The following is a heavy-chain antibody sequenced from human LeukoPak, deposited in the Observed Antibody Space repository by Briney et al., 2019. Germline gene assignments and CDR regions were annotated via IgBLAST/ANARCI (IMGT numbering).Heavy chain of an antibody. Sequence: SGGSLRLSCAASGFTFSSYEMNWVRQAPGKGLEWVSYISSSGSTIYYADSVKGRFTISRDNAKNSLYLQMNSLRAEDTALYYCARVGSSHLPPPYYYYYMDVWGKGTTVTVSS. CDR1: GFTFSSYE. CDR2: ISSSGSTI. J-gene: IGHJ6*03. V-gene: IGHV3-48*03. D-gene: IGHD6-13*01. CDR3: ARVGSSHLPPPYYYYYMDV.